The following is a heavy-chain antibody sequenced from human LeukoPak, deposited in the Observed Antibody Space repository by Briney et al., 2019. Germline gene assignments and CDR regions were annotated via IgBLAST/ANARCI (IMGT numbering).Heavy chain of an antibody. J-gene: IGHJ4*02. Sequence: ASVKVSCKASGYTFTSYSIIWVRQAPGQGLEWMGWISTYSGNTNYTQKLQGRVTMTTDTSTTTAYMELGSLRSDDTAIYYCARETTVPFYFDYWGQGTLVTVSS. CDR3: ARETTVPFYFDY. CDR2: ISTYSGNT. D-gene: IGHD4-17*01. CDR1: GYTFTSYS. V-gene: IGHV1-18*01.